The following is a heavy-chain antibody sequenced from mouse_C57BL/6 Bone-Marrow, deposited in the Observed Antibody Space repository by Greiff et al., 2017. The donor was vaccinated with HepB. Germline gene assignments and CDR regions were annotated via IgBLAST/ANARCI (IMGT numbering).Heavy chain of an antibody. D-gene: IGHD2-4*01. Sequence: QVQLQQPGAELVKPGASVKLSCKASGYTFTSYWMHWVKQRPGQGLEWIGMINPNSGSTNYNEKFKSKATLTVDKSSSTAYMPLSSLTSEDSAVYYGARRCYDYDGFADWGQGTLVTVSA. V-gene: IGHV1-64*01. J-gene: IGHJ3*01. CDR3: ARRCYDYDGFAD. CDR1: GYTFTSYW. CDR2: INPNSGST.